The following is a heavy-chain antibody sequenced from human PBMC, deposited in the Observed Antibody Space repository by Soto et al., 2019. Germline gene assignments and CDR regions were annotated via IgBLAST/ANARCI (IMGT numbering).Heavy chain of an antibody. CDR3: AKDPASAAGTFFDYYYYMDV. J-gene: IGHJ6*03. Sequence: QVQLVESGGGAVQPGRSLRLSCTASAFTLRSYGMHWVRQAPGKGLGWVAVISHDGGNKYYADSVRGRFTISRDNSKNMIYLQMNSLRAEDTAVYYCAKDPASAAGTFFDYYYYMDVWGKGTTVTVSS. CDR2: ISHDGGNK. D-gene: IGHD6-13*01. V-gene: IGHV3-30*18. CDR1: AFTLRSYG.